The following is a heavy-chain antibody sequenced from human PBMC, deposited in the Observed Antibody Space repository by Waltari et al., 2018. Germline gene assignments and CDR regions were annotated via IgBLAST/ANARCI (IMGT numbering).Heavy chain of an antibody. V-gene: IGHV1-69*08. CDR1: GGTFSSYA. CDR2: IIPIFGTA. Sequence: QFQLVQSGAEVKKPGSSVKVSCTASGGTFSSYAISWVRPAPGQGLEWMGRIIPIFGTANYAQKFQGRVTITADKSTSTAYMELSSLRSEDTAVYYCASTSIAAAQNWFDPWGQGTLVTVSS. D-gene: IGHD6-13*01. J-gene: IGHJ5*02. CDR3: ASTSIAAAQNWFDP.